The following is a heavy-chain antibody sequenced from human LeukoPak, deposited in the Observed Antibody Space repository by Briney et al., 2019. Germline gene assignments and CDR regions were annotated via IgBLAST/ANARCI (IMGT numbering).Heavy chain of an antibody. CDR2: ISSSSTYI. D-gene: IGHD3-10*01. J-gene: IGHJ4*02. CDR3: ARERGDSFDY. Sequence: GGSLRLSCAASGFIFTTYSVNWVRQAPGKGLEWVSSISSSSTYISYADSVEGRFTISRDNAKNSLYLQMNSLRAEDTALYYCARERGDSFDYWGQGTLVTVSS. V-gene: IGHV3-21*01. CDR1: GFIFTTYS.